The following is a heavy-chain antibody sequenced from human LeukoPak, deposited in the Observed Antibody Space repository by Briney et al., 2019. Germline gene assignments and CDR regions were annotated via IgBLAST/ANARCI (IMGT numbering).Heavy chain of an antibody. CDR2: IYYSGST. CDR1: GGSISSGDYY. CDR3: ASIYCSSTSCYGFDY. J-gene: IGHJ4*02. Sequence: SETLSLTCTVSGGSISSGDYYWSWLRQPPGKGLEWIVYIYYSGSTYYNPSLKSRVTISVDTSKNQFSLKLSSVTAADTAVYYCASIYCSSTSCYGFDYWGQGTLVTVSP. D-gene: IGHD2-2*01. V-gene: IGHV4-30-4*01.